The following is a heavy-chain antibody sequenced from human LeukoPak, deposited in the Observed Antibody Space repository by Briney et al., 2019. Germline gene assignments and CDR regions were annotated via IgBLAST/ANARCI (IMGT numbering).Heavy chain of an antibody. Sequence: GGSLRLSCGASGFTFNEYQMRWLRQAPGKGLEGDAYISQRSDVIFYADAVKGRFTISGDNANNSLYLQMNSLRVEDTAVYYCTRDGYGGIHKWGQGTLVRVSS. J-gene: IGHJ4*02. D-gene: IGHD4-17*01. CDR3: TRDGYGGIHK. V-gene: IGHV3-11*01. CDR1: GFTFNEYQ. CDR2: ISQRSDVI.